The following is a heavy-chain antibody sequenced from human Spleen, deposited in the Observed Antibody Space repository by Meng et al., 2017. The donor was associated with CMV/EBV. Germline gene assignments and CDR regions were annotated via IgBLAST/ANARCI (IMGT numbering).Heavy chain of an antibody. Sequence: GESLKISCKGSGYSFTSYWIAWLRQMPGKGLEWMAIMYPGTSDIRYSPAFQPQVTISADKSISTAYLQWGSLKASDTAMYYCARGSIAVAGIDYWGQGTLVTVSS. CDR3: ARGSIAVAGIDY. V-gene: IGHV5-51*01. D-gene: IGHD6-19*01. CDR1: GYSFTSYW. CDR2: MYPGTSDI. J-gene: IGHJ4*02.